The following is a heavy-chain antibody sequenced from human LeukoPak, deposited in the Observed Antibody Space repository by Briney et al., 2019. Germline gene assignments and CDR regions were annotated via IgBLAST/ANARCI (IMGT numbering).Heavy chain of an antibody. CDR3: ARAGVAAAQDLRYYYYGMDV. CDR2: IYDSGST. CDR1: GASIRSGDYY. Sequence: TSETLSLTCTVSGASIRSGDYYWSWIRQPPGKGLEWIGYIYDSGSTYYNPSLKSRITISVDTSENRFSLKLSSVTAADTAVYYCARAGVAAAQDLRYYYYGMDVWGQGTTVTVSS. D-gene: IGHD2-2*01. V-gene: IGHV4-30-4*02. J-gene: IGHJ6*02.